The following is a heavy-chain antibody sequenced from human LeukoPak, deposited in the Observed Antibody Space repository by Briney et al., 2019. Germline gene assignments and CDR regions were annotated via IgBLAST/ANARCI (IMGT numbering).Heavy chain of an antibody. CDR1: GFTFSSYS. V-gene: IGHV3-48*04. J-gene: IGHJ6*02. Sequence: GGSLRLSCAASGFTFSSYSMNWVRQAPGKGLEWVSYISSSSSTIYYADSVKGRFTISRDNAKNPLYLQMNSLRAEDTAVYYCARSKREKQWLTTSYGMDVWGQGTTVTVSS. D-gene: IGHD6-19*01. CDR2: ISSSSSTI. CDR3: ARSKREKQWLTTSYGMDV.